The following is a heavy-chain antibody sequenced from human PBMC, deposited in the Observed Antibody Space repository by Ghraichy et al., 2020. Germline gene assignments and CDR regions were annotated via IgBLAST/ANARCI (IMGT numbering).Heavy chain of an antibody. J-gene: IGHJ4*02. V-gene: IGHV3-74*01. CDR1: GFTFSRDW. CDR2: TNGDGSTT. Sequence: EGSLRLSCAASGFTFSRDWMHWVRQAPGKGLVWVARTNGDGSTTTYADPVKGRFAISRDNAKNTLYLQMDSLRAEDTAVYYCARVTGDWCMLTDWGQGTLVTVSS. CDR3: ARVTGDWCMLTD. D-gene: IGHD2-8*01.